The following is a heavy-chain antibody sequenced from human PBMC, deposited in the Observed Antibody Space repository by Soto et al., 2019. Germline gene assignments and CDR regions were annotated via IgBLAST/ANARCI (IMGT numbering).Heavy chain of an antibody. V-gene: IGHV1-18*01. CDR1: GYTFSHYG. CDR2: ISAYNGNR. J-gene: IGHJ6*02. D-gene: IGHD1-26*01. CDR3: ARGGQECSNSGCGYIYDGMDV. Sequence: ASVKVSCKASGYTFSHYGIGWVRQAPGQGLEWMGWISAYNGNRHFAEGLRGRITMTTNTATSTADMELRSLSSDDTAVYYCARGGQECSNSGCGYIYDGMDVWGQGTTVTRLL.